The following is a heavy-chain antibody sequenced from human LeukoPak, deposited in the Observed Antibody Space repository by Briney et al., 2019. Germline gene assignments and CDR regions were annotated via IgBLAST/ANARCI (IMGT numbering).Heavy chain of an antibody. V-gene: IGHV3-21*04. CDR1: GFTFSSYS. CDR2: ISSSSSYI. Sequence: PGGSLRLSCAASGFTFSSYSMNWVRQAPGKGLEWVSSISSSSSYIYYADSVKGRFTISRDNSKNTLYLQMNSLRAEDTAVYYCARSYSSSWDRSGFLNWGQGTLVTVSS. J-gene: IGHJ4*02. D-gene: IGHD6-13*01. CDR3: ARSYSSSWDRSGFLN.